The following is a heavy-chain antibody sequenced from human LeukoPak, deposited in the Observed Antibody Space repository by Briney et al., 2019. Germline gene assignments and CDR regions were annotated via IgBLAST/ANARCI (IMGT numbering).Heavy chain of an antibody. CDR3: ARGLSVRGGNWFDP. D-gene: IGHD3-10*01. Sequence: PGGSLRLSCAASGFTFSSYGMHWVRQAPGKGLEWVAVISYDGSNKYYADSVKGRFTISRDNSKNTLYLQMNSLRAEDTAVYYCARGLSVRGGNWFDPWGQGTLVTVSS. CDR2: ISYDGSNK. J-gene: IGHJ5*02. CDR1: GFTFSSYG. V-gene: IGHV3-30*03.